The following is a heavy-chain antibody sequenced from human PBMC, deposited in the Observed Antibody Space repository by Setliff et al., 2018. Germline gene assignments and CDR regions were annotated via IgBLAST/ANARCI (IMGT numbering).Heavy chain of an antibody. CDR1: GGSISSHY. D-gene: IGHD3-22*01. Sequence: PSETLSLTCTVSGGSISSHYWSWIRQPPGKGLGWIGSIYCSGSTNYNPSLKSRVTISVDTSKNQFSLKLSSVTAADTAVYYCARSGYDSSGYYHWGQGTLVTVSS. V-gene: IGHV4-59*11. J-gene: IGHJ5*02. CDR2: IYCSGST. CDR3: ARSGYDSSGYYH.